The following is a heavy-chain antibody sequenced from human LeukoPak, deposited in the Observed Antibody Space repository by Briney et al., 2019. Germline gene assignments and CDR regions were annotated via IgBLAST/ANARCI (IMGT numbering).Heavy chain of an antibody. Sequence: SETLSLTCTVSGGSISRYYWSWIRQPPGKGLEWIGYIYYSGTTNYNPSLKSRVTISVDTSKNQFSLKLSSVTAADTAVYYCARAWYDSSGYYYTFDYWGQGTLVTVSS. J-gene: IGHJ4*02. CDR1: GGSISRYY. D-gene: IGHD3-22*01. V-gene: IGHV4-59*01. CDR3: ARAWYDSSGYYYTFDY. CDR2: IYYSGTT.